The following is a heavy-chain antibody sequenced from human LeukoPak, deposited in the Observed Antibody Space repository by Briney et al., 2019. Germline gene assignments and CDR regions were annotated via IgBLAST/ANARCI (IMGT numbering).Heavy chain of an antibody. CDR3: AKDLSYSYGASKDY. Sequence: GGSLRLSCAPSAFTLGRYAMGWGGQAPGQGLEWVSGISGSGGSTYYADSVKGRFTISRDDSKNTLYLQMNTLRAQDTAVYYCAKDLSYSYGASKDYWGQGTLVTVSS. CDR1: AFTLGRYA. D-gene: IGHD5-18*01. CDR2: ISGSGGST. V-gene: IGHV3-23*01. J-gene: IGHJ4*02.